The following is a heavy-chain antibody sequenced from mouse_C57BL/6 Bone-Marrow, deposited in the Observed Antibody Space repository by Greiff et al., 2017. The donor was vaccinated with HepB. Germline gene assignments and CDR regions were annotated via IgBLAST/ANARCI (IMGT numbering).Heavy chain of an antibody. CDR1: GYTFTSYW. CDR3: YYGSSYY. J-gene: IGHJ2*01. CDR2: IDPSDSYT. D-gene: IGHD1-1*01. V-gene: IGHV1-50*01. Sequence: VQLQQSGAELVKPGASVKLSCKASGYTFTSYWMQWVKQRPGQGLEWIGEIDPSDSYTNYNQKFKGKATLTVDTSSSTAYMQLSSLTSEDSAVYYCYYGSSYYWGQGTTLTVSS.